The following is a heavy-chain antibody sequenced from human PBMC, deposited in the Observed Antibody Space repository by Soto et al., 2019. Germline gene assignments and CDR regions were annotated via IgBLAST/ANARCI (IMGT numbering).Heavy chain of an antibody. CDR2: INHSGST. CDR1: GGSFSGYY. V-gene: IGHV4-34*01. CDR3: ATTGGLGELSFDY. D-gene: IGHD3-10*01. J-gene: IGHJ4*02. Sequence: SETLSLTCAVYGGSFSGYYWSWIRQPPGKGLEWIGEINHSGSTNYNPSLKSRVTISVDRSKNQFSLKLSSVTAADTAVYYCATTGGLGELSFDYWGQGTLVTVSS.